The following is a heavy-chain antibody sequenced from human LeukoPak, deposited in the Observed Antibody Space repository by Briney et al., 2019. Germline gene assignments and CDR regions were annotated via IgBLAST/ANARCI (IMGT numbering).Heavy chain of an antibody. J-gene: IGHJ4*02. V-gene: IGHV3-74*01. CDR3: ARDRWGYSYGGY. CDR1: GFTFSSSW. Sequence: GGSLRLSCTASGFTFSSSWMHWVRQAPGKGLVWVSRINSDASSTSYADSVKGRFTISRDNAKNSVYLQMNSLRVEDTAVYYCARDRWGYSYGGYWGQGTLVTVSS. CDR2: INSDASST. D-gene: IGHD5-18*01.